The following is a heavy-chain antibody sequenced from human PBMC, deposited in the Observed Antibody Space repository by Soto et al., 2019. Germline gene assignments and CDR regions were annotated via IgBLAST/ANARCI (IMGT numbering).Heavy chain of an antibody. CDR3: ARQGFGPLHGLVDV. CDR1: GGSISSYY. V-gene: IGHV4-59*08. CDR2: VHHSWGS. Sequence: QVQLQESGPGLVKPSETLSLSCTVSGGSISSYYWSWFRQSPGKRMEWIGYVHHSWGSSYNPSLQSRVAISIDTSKSQFSLKVTAVTATDTAVYYCARQGFGPLHGLVDVWGQGTKVTVSS. J-gene: IGHJ6*02. D-gene: IGHD3-10*01.